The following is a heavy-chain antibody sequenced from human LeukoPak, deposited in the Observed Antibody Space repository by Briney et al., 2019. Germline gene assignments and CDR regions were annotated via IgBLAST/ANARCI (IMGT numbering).Heavy chain of an antibody. CDR1: GFTFSSYA. D-gene: IGHD3-22*01. Sequence: GGSLRLSCAASGFTFSSYAMHWVRQAPGKGLEWVAVISYDGSNKYYADSVKGRFTISRDNSKNTPYLQMNSLRAEDTAVYYCARDSVPYYYDSSGSNWFDPWGQGTLVTVSS. J-gene: IGHJ5*02. CDR2: ISYDGSNK. CDR3: ARDSVPYYYDSSGSNWFDP. V-gene: IGHV3-30*04.